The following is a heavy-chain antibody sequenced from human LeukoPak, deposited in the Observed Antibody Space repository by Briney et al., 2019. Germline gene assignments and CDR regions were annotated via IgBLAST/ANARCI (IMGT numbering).Heavy chain of an antibody. Sequence: PSQTLSLTCTVSGGSISSGGYYWSWIRQHPGKGLEWIGYIYYSGSTYYNPSLKSRVTISVDTAKNQFSLKLSSVTAADTAVYYCAREKSAKSGYDYGLNWFDPWGQGTLVTVSS. CDR2: IYYSGST. CDR3: AREKSAKSGYDYGLNWFDP. D-gene: IGHD5-12*01. CDR1: GGSISSGGYY. J-gene: IGHJ5*02. V-gene: IGHV4-31*03.